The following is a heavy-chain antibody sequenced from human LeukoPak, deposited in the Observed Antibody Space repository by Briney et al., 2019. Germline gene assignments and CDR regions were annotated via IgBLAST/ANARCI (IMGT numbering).Heavy chain of an antibody. Sequence: SGTLSLTCAVSGGSISSSNWWSWVRQPPGKGLEWIGEIYHSGSTNYNPSLKSRVTISVDKSKNQFSLKLSSVTAADTAVYYCASRYCSSTSCEGYWGQGTLVTASS. CDR3: ASRYCSSTSCEGY. D-gene: IGHD2-2*01. V-gene: IGHV4-4*02. J-gene: IGHJ4*02. CDR1: GGSISSSNW. CDR2: IYHSGST.